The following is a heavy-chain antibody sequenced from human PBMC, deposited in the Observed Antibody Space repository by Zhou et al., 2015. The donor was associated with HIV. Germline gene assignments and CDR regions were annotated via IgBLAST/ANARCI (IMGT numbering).Heavy chain of an antibody. CDR3: ARDHYGVFDH. J-gene: IGHJ4*02. V-gene: IGHV1-3*02. CDR2: SNAGNGDT. CDR1: GYTFTNYA. D-gene: IGHD4/OR15-4a*01. Sequence: QVHLVQSGAEVKKPGASVKVSCKASGYTFTNYAIHWVRQAPGQRLEWMGWSNAGNGDTQYSQEFQGRVTITRDTSATTVYMELSSLRSDDMAVYFCARDHYGVFDHWGQGTLVTVSS.